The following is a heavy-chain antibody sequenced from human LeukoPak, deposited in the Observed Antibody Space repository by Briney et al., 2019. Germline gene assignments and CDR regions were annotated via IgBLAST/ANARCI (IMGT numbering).Heavy chain of an antibody. D-gene: IGHD2-2*03. CDR1: GGSFSGYY. J-gene: IGHJ4*02. Sequence: SETLSLTCAVYGGSFSGYYWSWIRQPPGKGLEWIGEINHSGSTNYNPSFKSQVTISVDTSKNQFSLKLSSVTAADTAVYYCARLDIVVVPAARMGDGYWGQGTLVTVSS. V-gene: IGHV4-34*01. CDR2: INHSGST. CDR3: ARLDIVVVPAARMGDGY.